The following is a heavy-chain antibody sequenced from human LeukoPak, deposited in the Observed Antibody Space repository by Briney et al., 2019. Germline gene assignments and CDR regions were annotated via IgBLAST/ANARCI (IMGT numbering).Heavy chain of an antibody. J-gene: IGHJ4*02. Sequence: PSETLSLTCAVYGGSFSGYYWSWIRQPPGKGLEWIGEINHSGSTNYNPSLKSRVTISVDTSKNQFSLKLSSVTAADTAVYYCAREKNYLLDYWGQGTLVTVSS. CDR1: GGSFSGYY. CDR2: INHSGST. CDR3: AREKNYLLDY. D-gene: IGHD2/OR15-2a*01. V-gene: IGHV4-34*01.